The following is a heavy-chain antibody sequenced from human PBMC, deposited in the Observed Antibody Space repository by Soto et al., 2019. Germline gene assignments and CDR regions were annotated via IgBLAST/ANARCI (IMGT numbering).Heavy chain of an antibody. CDR2: IYPGDSDT. J-gene: IGHJ6*02. V-gene: IGHV5-51*01. CDR3: ARLDGGYPYYYYGMDV. Sequence: PGESLNISCKGSGYSFTSYWIGWGRQMPGKGLEWMGIIYPGDSDTRYSPSFQGQVTISADKSISTAYLQWSSLKASGAAMYYCARLDGGYPYYYYGMDVWGQGTTVTVS. D-gene: IGHD4-17*01. CDR1: GYSFTSYW.